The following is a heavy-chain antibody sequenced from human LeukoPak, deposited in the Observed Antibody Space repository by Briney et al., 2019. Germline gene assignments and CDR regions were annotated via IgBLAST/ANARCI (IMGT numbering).Heavy chain of an antibody. D-gene: IGHD1-26*01. Sequence: ASVKVSCKVSGYTLTELSMHWVRQAPGKGLEWMGGFDPEDGETIYAQKFQGRVTMTEDTSTDTAYMELSSLRSEDTAVYYCATVIWRREQMGAFDIWGQRTMVTVSS. CDR2: FDPEDGET. CDR3: ATVIWRREQMGAFDI. CDR1: GYTLTELS. V-gene: IGHV1-24*01. J-gene: IGHJ3*02.